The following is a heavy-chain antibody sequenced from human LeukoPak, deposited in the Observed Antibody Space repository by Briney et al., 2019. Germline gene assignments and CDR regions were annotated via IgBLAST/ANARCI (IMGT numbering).Heavy chain of an antibody. Sequence: SETLSLTCAVYGGSFSGYYWSWIRQPPGKGLEWIGEINHSGSTNYNPSLKSRVTISVDTSKNQFSLKLSSVTAADTAVYYCARGKPQCLNYYDSSGYYYGAFDIWGQGTMVTVSS. CDR3: ARGKPQCLNYYDSSGYYYGAFDI. V-gene: IGHV4-34*01. D-gene: IGHD3-22*01. CDR1: GGSFSGYY. J-gene: IGHJ3*02. CDR2: INHSGST.